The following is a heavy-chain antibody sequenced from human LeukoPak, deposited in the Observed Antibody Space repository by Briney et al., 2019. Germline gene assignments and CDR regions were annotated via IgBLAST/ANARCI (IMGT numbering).Heavy chain of an antibody. J-gene: IGHJ5*02. CDR2: INHSGST. Sequence: SETLSLTCAVSGGSLSGFYWSWIRQSPGKGLEWIGEINHSGSTNYNPSLKSRVTISVDTSKNQFSLKLSSVTAADTAVYYCARSQLPYTNWFDPWGQGTLVTVSS. D-gene: IGHD2-2*01. CDR3: ARSQLPYTNWFDP. CDR1: GGSLSGFY. V-gene: IGHV4-34*01.